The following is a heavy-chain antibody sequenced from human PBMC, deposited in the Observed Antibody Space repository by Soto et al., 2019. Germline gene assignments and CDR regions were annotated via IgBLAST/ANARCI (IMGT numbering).Heavy chain of an antibody. Sequence: GGSLRLSCAAAGFTVSNSYMSCGRQAPEKGLEWVSVIYSGGRTYYADSVKGRFTISRDSSKNTLYLQMNSLRAEDTAVYYCARGFQSSFGYWGQGTLVTSPQ. CDR1: GFTVSNSY. CDR3: ARGFQSSFGY. CDR2: IYSGGRT. D-gene: IGHD2-21*01. V-gene: IGHV3-53*01. J-gene: IGHJ4*02.